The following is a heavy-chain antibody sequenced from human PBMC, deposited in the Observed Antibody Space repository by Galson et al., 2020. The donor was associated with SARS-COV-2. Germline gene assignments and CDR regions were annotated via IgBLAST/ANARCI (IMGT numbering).Heavy chain of an antibody. J-gene: IGHJ6*02. CDR2: IIPIFGTA. V-gene: IGHV1-69*06. D-gene: IGHD2-21*02. CDR3: ARRGVVVTAIYYYYYSGMDV. Sequence: SVKVSCKASGGTISSNAISCVRQPPGQGLEWMGGIIPIFGTANYAQKFQGRVTITADKSTSTAYMELSSLRSEDTAVYYCARRGVVVTAIYYYYYSGMDVWGQGTTVTVSS. CDR1: GGTISSNA.